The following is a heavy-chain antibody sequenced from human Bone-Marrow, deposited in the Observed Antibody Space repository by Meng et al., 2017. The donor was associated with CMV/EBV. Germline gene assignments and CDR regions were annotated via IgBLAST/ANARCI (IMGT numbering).Heavy chain of an antibody. CDR3: ARDRSLRIFGYYYGMDV. CDR2: IIPILGIA. J-gene: IGHJ6*02. Sequence: SVKVSCKASGGTFSSYTISWVRQAPGQGLEWMGRIIPILGIANYAQKFQGRVTITADKSTSTAYMELSSLRSEDTAVYYCARDRSLRIFGYYYGMDVWGQGTTATVSS. V-gene: IGHV1-69*04. CDR1: GGTFSSYT. D-gene: IGHD3-3*01.